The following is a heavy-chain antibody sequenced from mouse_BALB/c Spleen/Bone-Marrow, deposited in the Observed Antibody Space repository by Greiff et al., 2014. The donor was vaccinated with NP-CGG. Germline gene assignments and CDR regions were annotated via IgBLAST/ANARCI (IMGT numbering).Heavy chain of an antibody. Sequence: DVQLQESGGGLVQPGGSLKLSCAASGFDFSRFWMSWVRQAPGKGLEWIGEINPDSSTINYTPSLKDKFIISRDNAKNTLYLQMSKVKSEDIAFYYCASLYYGNYYYAMDYWGQGTSVTVSS. CDR2: INPDSSTI. D-gene: IGHD2-1*01. CDR3: ASLYYGNYYYAMDY. V-gene: IGHV4-1*02. CDR1: GFDFSRFW. J-gene: IGHJ4*01.